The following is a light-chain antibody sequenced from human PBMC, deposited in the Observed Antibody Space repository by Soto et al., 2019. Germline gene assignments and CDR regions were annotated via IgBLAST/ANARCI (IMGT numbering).Light chain of an antibody. Sequence: EIVLTQSPGTLSLSPGERATLSCRASQSVSSYLAWYQQKRGQAPRLLISGASSRATGVPDRFSGSGSGTDFTLTISRLEPEDFAVYYCQQYGSSPGPFGGGTKVDIK. CDR2: GAS. V-gene: IGKV3-20*01. J-gene: IGKJ4*01. CDR3: QQYGSSPGP. CDR1: QSVSSY.